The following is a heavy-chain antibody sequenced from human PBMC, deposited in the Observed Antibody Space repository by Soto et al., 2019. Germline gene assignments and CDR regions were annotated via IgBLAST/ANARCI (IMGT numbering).Heavy chain of an antibody. V-gene: IGHV4-34*01. Sequence: SETLSLTCAVFGGSFSGYYWSWIRQPPGKGLEWIGEINHSGSTNYNPSLKSRVTISVDKSKNQFSLKLSSVTAADTAVYYCARSPDSSGYYPRWYYYGMDVWGQGTTVTVSS. D-gene: IGHD3-22*01. CDR3: ARSPDSSGYYPRWYYYGMDV. CDR1: GGSFSGYY. CDR2: INHSGST. J-gene: IGHJ6*02.